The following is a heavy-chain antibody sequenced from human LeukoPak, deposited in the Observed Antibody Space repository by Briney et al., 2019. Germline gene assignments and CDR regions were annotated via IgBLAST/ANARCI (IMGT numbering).Heavy chain of an antibody. Sequence: SETLSLTCTVSGGSISSSSYYWAWIRQPPGKGLEWIGSIYYTGSTYYNPSLKSRVTISVDTSKNQFSLKLSSVTAADTAVYYCARDGEATAGTVFDYWGQGTLVTVSS. CDR3: ARDGEATAGTVFDY. J-gene: IGHJ4*02. D-gene: IGHD1-1*01. V-gene: IGHV4-39*07. CDR2: IYYTGST. CDR1: GGSISSSSYY.